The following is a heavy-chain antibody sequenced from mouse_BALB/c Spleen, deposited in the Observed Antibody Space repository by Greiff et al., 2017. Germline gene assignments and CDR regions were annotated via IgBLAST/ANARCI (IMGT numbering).Heavy chain of an antibody. J-gene: IGHJ2*01. CDR1: GFTFSNYW. D-gene: IGHD2-4*01. Sequence: EVKLMESGGGLVQPGGSMKLSCVASGFTFSNYWMNWVRQSPEKGLEWVAEIRLKSNNYATHYAESVKGRFTISRDDSKSSVYLQMNNLRAEDTGIYYCTRYDYLYYFDYWGQGTTLTVSS. V-gene: IGHV6-6*02. CDR2: IRLKSNNYAT. CDR3: TRYDYLYYFDY.